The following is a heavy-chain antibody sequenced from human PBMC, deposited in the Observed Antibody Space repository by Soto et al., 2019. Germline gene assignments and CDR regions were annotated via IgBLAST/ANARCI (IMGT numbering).Heavy chain of an antibody. CDR2: INHSGST. CDR3: ARGTHSSGWYGDFDY. Sequence: PSETLSLTCAVYGGSFSGDYWSWIRQPPGKGLEWIGEINHSGSTNYNPSLKSRVTISVGTSKNQFSLKLSSVTAADTAVYYCARGTHSSGWYGDFDYWGQGTLVTVSS. V-gene: IGHV4-34*01. J-gene: IGHJ4*02. CDR1: GGSFSGDY. D-gene: IGHD6-19*01.